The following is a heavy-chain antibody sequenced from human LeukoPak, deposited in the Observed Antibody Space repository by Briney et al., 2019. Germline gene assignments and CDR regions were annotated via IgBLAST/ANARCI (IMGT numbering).Heavy chain of an antibody. CDR2: IWYDGSDK. Sequence: GGSLRLSCAASGFTFSNYGMHWVRQAPGKGLEWVAIIWYDGSDKYYADSVKGRFTVSRDNSKNTVYLQINSLRAEDTAVYYCARDRGTTVTTRERGYFAYWGQGTLVTVSS. J-gene: IGHJ4*02. CDR3: ARDRGTTVTTRERGYFAY. D-gene: IGHD4-17*01. V-gene: IGHV3-33*01. CDR1: GFTFSNYG.